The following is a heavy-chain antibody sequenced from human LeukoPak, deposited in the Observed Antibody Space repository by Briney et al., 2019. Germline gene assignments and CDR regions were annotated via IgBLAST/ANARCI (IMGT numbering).Heavy chain of an antibody. CDR3: ARRDHYDSSGYPNFDY. V-gene: IGHV5-51*01. D-gene: IGHD3-22*01. CDR1: GYSFTSYW. Sequence: GESLKISCKGSGYSFTSYWIGWVRQMPGKGLEWMGIIYPGDSDTRYSPSFQGQVTISAEKSISTAYLQWSSLKASDTAMYYCARRDHYDSSGYPNFDYWGQGTLVTVSS. J-gene: IGHJ4*02. CDR2: IYPGDSDT.